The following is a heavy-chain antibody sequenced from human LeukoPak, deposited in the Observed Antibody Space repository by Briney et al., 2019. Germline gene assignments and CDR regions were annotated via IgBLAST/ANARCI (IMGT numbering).Heavy chain of an antibody. D-gene: IGHD3-3*01. J-gene: IGHJ4*02. CDR1: GVTFSDYA. CDR3: AKGPGSDFWSGSYPFDY. Sequence: GGSLRLSCVASGVTFSDYAMNWVRQAPGKGLEWVSAITASGYSTYYADSVKGRFTISRDNSRNTLYLQMTSLRADDTAVYYCAKGPGSDFWSGSYPFDYWGQGTLVTVSS. CDR2: ITASGYST. V-gene: IGHV3-23*01.